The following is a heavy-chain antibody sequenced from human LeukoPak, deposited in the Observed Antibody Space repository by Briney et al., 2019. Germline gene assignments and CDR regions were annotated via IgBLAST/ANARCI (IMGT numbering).Heavy chain of an antibody. CDR2: IYCSGST. CDR3: ARGGRKQNYYDSSGQSPYFDY. D-gene: IGHD3-22*01. J-gene: IGHJ4*02. Sequence: PSETLSLTCTVSGGSISSYYWSWIRQPPGKGLEWIGYIYCSGSTNYNPSLKSRVTISVDTSKNQFSLKLSSVTAADTAVYYCARGGRKQNYYDSSGQSPYFDYWGQGTLVTVSS. V-gene: IGHV4-59*01. CDR1: GGSISSYY.